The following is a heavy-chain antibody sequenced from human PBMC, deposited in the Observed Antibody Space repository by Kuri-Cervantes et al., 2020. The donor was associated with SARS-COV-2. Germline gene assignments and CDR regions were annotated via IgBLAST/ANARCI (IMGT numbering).Heavy chain of an antibody. V-gene: IGHV3-66*02. CDR3: ATAGDGLNYYYYMDV. J-gene: IGHJ6*03. Sequence: ETLSLTCAASGFTVSSNYMSWVRQAPGKGLEWVSVIYSGGSTYYADSVKGRFTISRDNSKNTLYLQMNSLRAEDTAVYYCATAGDGLNYYYYMDVWGKGTTVTVSS. CDR1: GFTVSSNY. CDR2: IYSGGST. D-gene: IGHD5-24*01.